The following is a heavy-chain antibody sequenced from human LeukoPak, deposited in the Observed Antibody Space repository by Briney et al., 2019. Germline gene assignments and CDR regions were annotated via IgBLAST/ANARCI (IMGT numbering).Heavy chain of an antibody. Sequence: ASVKVSCKASGGTFSSYAISWVRQAPGQGLEWMGGIIPIFGTANYAQKFQGRVTITADESTSTAYMELSSLRSEDTAVYYCARDPYSSSWEGNLDYWGQGTLVTVSS. D-gene: IGHD6-13*01. CDR1: GGTFSSYA. V-gene: IGHV1-69*13. CDR3: ARDPYSSSWEGNLDY. CDR2: IIPIFGTA. J-gene: IGHJ4*02.